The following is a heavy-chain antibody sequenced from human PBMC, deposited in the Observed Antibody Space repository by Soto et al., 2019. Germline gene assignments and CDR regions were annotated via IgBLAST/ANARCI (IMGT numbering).Heavy chain of an antibody. D-gene: IGHD2-2*02. CDR1: GGTFSSET. CDR2: IIPISDTA. V-gene: IGHV1-69*01. CDR3: ATLVPAPIKLFPRLGWLDP. J-gene: IGHJ5*02. Sequence: QVQLVQSGAEVKKPGSSVKVSCKASGGTFSSETITWVRQAPGQGLEWMGGIIPISDTANYAQNFRGRVTITADESTSTVYLELSSLRSEDTAVYYCATLVPAPIKLFPRLGWLDPWGQGTLVTVSS.